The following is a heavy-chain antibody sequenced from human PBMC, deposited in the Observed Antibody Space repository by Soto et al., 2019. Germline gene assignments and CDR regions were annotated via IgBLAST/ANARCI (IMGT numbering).Heavy chain of an antibody. CDR1: GFTFSNYG. CDR2: ISHDGSDL. CDR3: AKCVSNLGAIIGPNGLIAS. D-gene: IGHD2-8*01. Sequence: GGSLRLSCAASGFTFSNYGMHWVRQAPGKGLEWLAIISHDGSDLKYADSVKGRFTISRDNSRNTLYLQIDSLRPEDTAMYYCAKCVSNLGAIIGPNGLIASWGQGTLVTVSS. J-gene: IGHJ4*02. V-gene: IGHV3-30*18.